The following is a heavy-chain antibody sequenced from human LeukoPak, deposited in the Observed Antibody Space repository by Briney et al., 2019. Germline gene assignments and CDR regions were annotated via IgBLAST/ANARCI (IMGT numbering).Heavy chain of an antibody. D-gene: IGHD3-3*01. CDR3: AKTSLSDPSGHYYYMDV. CDR1: GFTISSYG. J-gene: IGHJ6*03. CDR2: ISGSGGRT. V-gene: IGHV3-23*01. Sequence: GGSLRLSCAASGFTISSYGMSWDRQAPGKGLEWVSAISGSGGRTYYADSVKGRFTISRDNSQNTVSLQLNNLRLEDTAISYCAKTSLSDPSGHYYYMDVWGKGTTLTVSS.